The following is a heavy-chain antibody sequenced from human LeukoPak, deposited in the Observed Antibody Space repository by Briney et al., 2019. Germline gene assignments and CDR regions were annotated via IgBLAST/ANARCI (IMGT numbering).Heavy chain of an antibody. V-gene: IGHV4-39*07. CDR1: GGSISSSSYY. CDR3: ARDVRIAVAGTDY. Sequence: SETLSLTCTVSGGSISSSSYYWGWVRQPPGKGLEWIGSIYYSGSTYYNPSLKSRVTISVDTSKNQFSLKLSSVTAADTAVYYCARDVRIAVAGTDYWGQGTLVTVSS. CDR2: IYYSGST. D-gene: IGHD6-19*01. J-gene: IGHJ4*02.